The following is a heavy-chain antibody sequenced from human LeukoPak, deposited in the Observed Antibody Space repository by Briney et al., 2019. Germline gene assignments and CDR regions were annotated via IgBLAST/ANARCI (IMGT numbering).Heavy chain of an antibody. D-gene: IGHD1-26*01. V-gene: IGHV3-30*07. CDR3: ARQSLGASGLDH. CDR2: SSP. J-gene: IGHJ4*02. Sequence: SSPSHAASVNGRFTISRDNSKDTLFLHMDSLRVDDTAIYYCARQSLGASGLDHWGQGVLVTVSS.